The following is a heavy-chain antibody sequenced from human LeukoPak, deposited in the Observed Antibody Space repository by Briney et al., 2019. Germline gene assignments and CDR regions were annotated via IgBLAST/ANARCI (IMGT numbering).Heavy chain of an antibody. D-gene: IGHD3-3*01. CDR3: TSRFRVDY. J-gene: IGHJ4*02. Sequence: GRSLRLSCTASGFTFGDYAMSWVRQAPGKGLEWVGFIRSKAYGGTTEYTASVKGRFTISRDDSKSIAYLQMNSLKTEDTAVYYCTSRFRVDYWGQGTLVTVSS. V-gene: IGHV3-49*04. CDR2: IRSKAYGGTT. CDR1: GFTFGDYA.